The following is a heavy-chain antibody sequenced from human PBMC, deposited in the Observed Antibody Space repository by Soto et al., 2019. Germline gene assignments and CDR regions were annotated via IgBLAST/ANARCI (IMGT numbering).Heavy chain of an antibody. D-gene: IGHD6-6*01. CDR1: GYTLTELS. CDR3: ATTRTRRDSSSLDYYGMDV. J-gene: IGHJ6*02. CDR2: FDPEDGET. V-gene: IGHV1-24*01. Sequence: GASVKVPCKVSGYTLTELSMHWVRQAPGKGREWMGGFDPEDGETIYAQKFQGRVTMTEDTSTDTAYMELSSLRSEDTAVYYCATTRTRRDSSSLDYYGMDVWGQGTTVTVSS.